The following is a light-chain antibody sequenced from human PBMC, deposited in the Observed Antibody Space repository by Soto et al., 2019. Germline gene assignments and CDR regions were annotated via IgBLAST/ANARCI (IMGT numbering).Light chain of an antibody. CDR1: SSNIGAGYD. CDR2: GNS. Sequence: QSVLTQPPSVSGAPGQRVTISCTGSSSNIGAGYDVHWYQQLPGTAPKLLIYGNSNRPSGVPDRFSGSKSGTSASLAITGLQAEDEADYYCQSYDSSRELGVFGTGTKLTVL. CDR3: QSYDSSRELGV. V-gene: IGLV1-40*01. J-gene: IGLJ1*01.